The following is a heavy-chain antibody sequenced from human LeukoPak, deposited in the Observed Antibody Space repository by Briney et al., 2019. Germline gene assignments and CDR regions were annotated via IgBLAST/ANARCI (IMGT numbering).Heavy chain of an antibody. CDR2: ISGDGGRT. CDR1: GFTFDDYA. Sequence: GGSLRLSCAASGFTFDDYAMHWVRQAPGKGLEWVPLISGDGGRTYYADSVKGRFTISRDNSKNSLYLQMNSLRAEDTALYYCAKDPYGSGSYCDYWGQGTLVTVSS. V-gene: IGHV3-43*02. CDR3: AKDPYGSGSYCDY. D-gene: IGHD3-10*01. J-gene: IGHJ4*02.